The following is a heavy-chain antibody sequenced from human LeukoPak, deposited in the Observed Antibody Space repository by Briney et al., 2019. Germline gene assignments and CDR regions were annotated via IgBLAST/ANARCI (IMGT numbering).Heavy chain of an antibody. D-gene: IGHD2-15*01. CDR3: ARHVVVVAATPQSYYMDV. V-gene: IGHV5-51*01. CDR1: GYSFTSYW. CDR2: IYPGDSDT. Sequence: PGESLKISCKGSGYSFTSYWIGWVRQMPGKGLECMGIIYPGDSDTRYSPSFQGQVTISADRSISTAYLQWSSLKASDTAMYYCARHVVVVAATPQSYYMDVWGKGTTVTVSS. J-gene: IGHJ6*03.